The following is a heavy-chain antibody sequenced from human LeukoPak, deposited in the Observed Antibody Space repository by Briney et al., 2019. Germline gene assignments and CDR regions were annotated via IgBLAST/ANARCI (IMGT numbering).Heavy chain of an antibody. CDR3: ARVVAGTRGDAFDI. CDR2: IIPIFGTA. D-gene: IGHD6-19*01. J-gene: IGHJ3*02. CDR1: GGTFSSYA. Sequence: GASVKVSCKASGGTFSSYAISWVRQAPGQGLEWMGGIIPIFGTANYAQKFQGRVTITTDESTSTAYMELSSLRSEATAVYYCARVVAGTRGDAFDIWGQGTMVTVSS. V-gene: IGHV1-69*05.